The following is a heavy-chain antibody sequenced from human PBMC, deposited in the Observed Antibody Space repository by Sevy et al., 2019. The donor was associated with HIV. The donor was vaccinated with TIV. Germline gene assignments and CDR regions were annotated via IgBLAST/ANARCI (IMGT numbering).Heavy chain of an antibody. V-gene: IGHV3-21*01. CDR1: GFTFRTYS. CDR3: ARDWSCSSTSCLLCFDY. D-gene: IGHD2-2*01. CDR2: ISSGSSYI. Sequence: GGSLRLSCAASGFTFRTYSMNWVRQAPGKGLEWVSSISSGSSYIYYADSVKGRFTISRDNAKNSLYLQMNSLRAEDTAVYYCARDWSCSSTSCLLCFDYWGQGTLVTVSS. J-gene: IGHJ4*02.